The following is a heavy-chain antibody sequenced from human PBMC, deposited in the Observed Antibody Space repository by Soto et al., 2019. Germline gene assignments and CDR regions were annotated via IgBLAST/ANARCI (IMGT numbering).Heavy chain of an antibody. J-gene: IGHJ5*02. Sequence: QVQLRESGPGRVKPSQTLSLTCTVSGGSISSGGYYWSWIRQHPGKGLEWIGYIYYSGSTYYNPSLKSRVTISVDTSKNQFSLKLSSVTAADTAVYYCARSNYHSSGSTSFAPWGQGTLVTVSS. V-gene: IGHV4-31*03. CDR1: GGSISSGGYY. D-gene: IGHD3-22*01. CDR3: ARSNYHSSGSTSFAP. CDR2: IYYSGST.